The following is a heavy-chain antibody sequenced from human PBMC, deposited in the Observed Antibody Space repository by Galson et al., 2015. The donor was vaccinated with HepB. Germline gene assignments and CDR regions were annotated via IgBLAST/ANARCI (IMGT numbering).Heavy chain of an antibody. CDR3: ATKGGELLPQDYYGMDV. CDR1: GYTFTYRY. J-gene: IGHJ6*02. V-gene: IGHV1-45*02. CDR2: ITPFNGNT. D-gene: IGHD1-26*01. Sequence: SVKVSCKASGYTFTYRYLHWVRQAPGQALEWMGWITPFNGNTNYAQKFQDRVTITRDRSMSTAYMELSSLRSEDTAMYYCATKGGELLPQDYYGMDVWGQGTTVTVSS.